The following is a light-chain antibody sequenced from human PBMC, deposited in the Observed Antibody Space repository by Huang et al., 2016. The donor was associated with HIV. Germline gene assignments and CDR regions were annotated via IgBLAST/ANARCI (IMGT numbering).Light chain of an antibody. Sequence: VMTQSPDSLAVSLGERATINCKSSQSVLHRSNNKNYLAWYQQKPGQPPKLLIYWASSRECGVPDRFSGSGSGTDFTLTISSLQAEDVAVYYCQQYYNTPLTFGGGTKVEIK. CDR2: WAS. V-gene: IGKV4-1*01. CDR1: QSVLHRSNNKNY. J-gene: IGKJ4*01. CDR3: QQYYNTPLT.